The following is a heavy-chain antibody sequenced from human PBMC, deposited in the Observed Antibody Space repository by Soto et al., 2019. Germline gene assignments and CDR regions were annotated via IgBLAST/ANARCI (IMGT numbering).Heavy chain of an antibody. Sequence: GGSLRLSCAASGFTFSSYSMNWVRQAPGKGLEWVSSISSSSSYIYYADSVKGRFTISRDNAKNSLYLQMNSLRAEDTAVYYCARAGSSSSRPPFDYWGQGTLVTVSS. CDR3: ARAGSSSSRPPFDY. D-gene: IGHD6-6*01. J-gene: IGHJ4*02. V-gene: IGHV3-21*01. CDR2: ISSSSSYI. CDR1: GFTFSSYS.